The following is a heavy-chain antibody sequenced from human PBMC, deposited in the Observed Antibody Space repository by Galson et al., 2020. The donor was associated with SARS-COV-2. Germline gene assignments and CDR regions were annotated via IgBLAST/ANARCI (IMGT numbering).Heavy chain of an antibody. D-gene: IGHD6-19*01. J-gene: IGHJ3*02. CDR2: ISRTGTTI. CDR1: GFMFSDYY. Sequence: GGSLRLSCEVSGFMFSDYYMAWIRQAPGKGFEWVSYISRTGTTIHYADSVKGRFTISRDNANNSLFLQMDSLRADDTAIYFCAKDSSGWYRAFGIWGQGTTVIVSS. V-gene: IGHV3-11*01. CDR3: AKDSSGWYRAFGI.